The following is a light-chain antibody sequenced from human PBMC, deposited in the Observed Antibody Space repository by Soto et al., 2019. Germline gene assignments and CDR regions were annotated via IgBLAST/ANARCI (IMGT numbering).Light chain of an antibody. V-gene: IGKV3-15*01. CDR2: RAS. CDR1: QSVRDN. Sequence: EILLTQSPGTLAVSPGELATLSCRASQSVRDNLAWYQQKPGQAPRLLIYRASTRATGVPARFSGSGSGTEFTLTISSLQPDDFASYYCQQYSTYPWTFGQGTKVDIK. J-gene: IGKJ1*01. CDR3: QQYSTYPWT.